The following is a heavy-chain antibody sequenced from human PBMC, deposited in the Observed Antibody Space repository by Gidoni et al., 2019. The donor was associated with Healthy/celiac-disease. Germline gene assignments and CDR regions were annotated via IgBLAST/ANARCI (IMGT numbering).Heavy chain of an antibody. CDR1: GLTFSSYC. Sequence: VSPRLSCAASGLTFSSYCMSLVRQAPGKRLEWVANIKQDGSEKYYVDSVKGRFTISRDNAKNSLYLQMNSLRAEDTAVYDCARDPVVVPAAIGGYYYYGMDVWGQGTTVTVSS. CDR3: ARDPVVVPAAIGGYYYYGMDV. J-gene: IGHJ6*02. V-gene: IGHV3-7*01. CDR2: IKQDGSEK. D-gene: IGHD2-2*01.